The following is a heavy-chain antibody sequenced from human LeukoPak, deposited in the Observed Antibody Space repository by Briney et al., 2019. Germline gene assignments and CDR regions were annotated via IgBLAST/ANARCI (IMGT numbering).Heavy chain of an antibody. D-gene: IGHD5-24*01. Sequence: SETLSLTCTVYGGSFSGHYWSWIRQPPGKGLEWIGEINHSGSTNYNPSLKSRVTISVDTSKNQFSLKLSSVTAADTAVYYCARWLQFYFDYWGQGTLVTVSS. CDR1: GGSFSGHY. J-gene: IGHJ4*02. CDR3: ARWLQFYFDY. CDR2: INHSGST. V-gene: IGHV4-34*01.